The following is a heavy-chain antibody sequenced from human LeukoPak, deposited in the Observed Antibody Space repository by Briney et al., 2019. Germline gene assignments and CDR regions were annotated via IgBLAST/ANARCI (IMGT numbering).Heavy chain of an antibody. Sequence: GASVKVSCKASGYTFTSYYMHWVRQAPGQGLEWMGIINPSGGSTSYAQKFQGRVTMPRDTSTSTVYMELSSLRSEDTAVYYCAKDGYSYGYLEYPYYYYGMDVWGQGTTVTVSS. CDR3: AKDGYSYGYLEYPYYYYGMDV. V-gene: IGHV1-46*01. J-gene: IGHJ6*02. D-gene: IGHD5-18*01. CDR2: INPSGGST. CDR1: GYTFTSYY.